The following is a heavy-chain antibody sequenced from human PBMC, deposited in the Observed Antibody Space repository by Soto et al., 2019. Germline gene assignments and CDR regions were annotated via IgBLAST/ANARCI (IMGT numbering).Heavy chain of an antibody. J-gene: IGHJ4*02. Sequence: GESLKISCKGSGYSFTSYWIGWVRQMPGKGLEWMGIIYPGDSDTRYSPSFQGQVTISADKSISTAYLQWSSLKASDTAMYYCAVSYLEMATTNPLDYWGQGTLGTSPQ. CDR1: GYSFTSYW. V-gene: IGHV5-51*01. CDR3: AVSYLEMATTNPLDY. D-gene: IGHD1-1*01. CDR2: IYPGDSDT.